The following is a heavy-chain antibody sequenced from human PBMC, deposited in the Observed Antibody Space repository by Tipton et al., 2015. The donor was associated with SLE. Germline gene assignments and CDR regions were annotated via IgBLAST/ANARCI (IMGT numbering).Heavy chain of an antibody. J-gene: IGHJ4*02. CDR3: ARDEYRYDTTGYHLLGHFDF. CDR1: GDSISSSSYY. D-gene: IGHD3-22*01. Sequence: TLSLTCIVSGDSISSSSYYWGWIRQPPGKGLEWVGTVYYTGNTFYNPSLKSRVTISVDTSKNQFSLNLSSVTAADTAVYCCARDEYRYDTTGYHLLGHFDFWGQGTLVTVSS. CDR2: VYYTGNT. V-gene: IGHV4-39*07.